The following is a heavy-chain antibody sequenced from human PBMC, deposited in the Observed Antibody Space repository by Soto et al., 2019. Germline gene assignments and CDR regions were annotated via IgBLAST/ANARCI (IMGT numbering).Heavy chain of an antibody. D-gene: IGHD3-22*01. V-gene: IGHV1-69*01. CDR1: GDTFSSYA. CDR3: ARDGSGYRSRASPMDV. Sequence: QVHLVQSGAEVKKPGSSVKVSCKASGDTFSSYAISWVRQAPGQGLEWMGGIIPIFGTANYAQKFQGRVTITADESTSTAYMELSSLRSEDTAVYYCARDGSGYRSRASPMDVWGQGTTVTVSS. J-gene: IGHJ6*02. CDR2: IIPIFGTA.